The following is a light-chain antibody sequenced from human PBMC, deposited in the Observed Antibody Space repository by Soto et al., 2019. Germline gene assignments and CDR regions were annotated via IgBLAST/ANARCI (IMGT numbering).Light chain of an antibody. CDR1: QSISSR. J-gene: IGKJ1*01. V-gene: IGKV1-5*03. Sequence: DIQMTQSPSTLSASVGDRVTITCRASQSISSRLAWYQQKPGKVPKLLIYKASSLESGVPSRFSSSGSGTEFTLTMSNRQPDDLAAYDCQQYDRYSWTFGQGTKLEIK. CDR3: QQYDRYSWT. CDR2: KAS.